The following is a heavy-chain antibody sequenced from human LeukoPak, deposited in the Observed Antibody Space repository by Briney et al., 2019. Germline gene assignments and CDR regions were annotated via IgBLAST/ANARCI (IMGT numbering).Heavy chain of an antibody. V-gene: IGHV1-69*04. J-gene: IGHJ3*02. D-gene: IGHD2-21*01. Sequence: SVKASCKASGGTSNNYAISWVRQAPGQGLECMGRIIPIVDITNYARKFQGRVTITADKSTSTAYMELSSLRSEDTAIYYCARERLSASGTFDIWGQGTMVTVSS. CDR2: IIPIVDIT. CDR1: GGTSNNYA. CDR3: ARERLSASGTFDI.